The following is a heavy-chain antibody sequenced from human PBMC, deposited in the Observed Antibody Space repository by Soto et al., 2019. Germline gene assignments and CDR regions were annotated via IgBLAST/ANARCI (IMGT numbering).Heavy chain of an antibody. CDR2: ISKDGDIK. J-gene: IGHJ4*02. V-gene: IGHV3-30*18. CDR3: TNWNYPQSD. Sequence: GESLKISCAASGFTFNTYGMHWVLQAPGKGLEWVAVISKDGDIKFYADSMKGRFTISRDNSKNTLYLQVNSLRPEDTAVYYCTNWNYPQSDWGQGTWVTVPS. CDR1: GFTFNTYG. D-gene: IGHD1-7*01.